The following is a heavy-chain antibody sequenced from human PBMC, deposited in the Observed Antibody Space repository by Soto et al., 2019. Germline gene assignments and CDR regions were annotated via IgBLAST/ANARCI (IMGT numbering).Heavy chain of an antibody. Sequence: GGSLRLSCAASGFTFSSYGMHWVRQAPGKGLEWVAVIWYDGSNKYYADSVKGRFTISRDNSKNTLYLQMNSLRAEDTAVYYCAREVVSPNGDYYYYMDVWGKGTTVTVSS. V-gene: IGHV3-33*01. CDR3: AREVVSPNGDYYYYMDV. CDR2: IWYDGSNK. J-gene: IGHJ6*03. D-gene: IGHD3-16*02. CDR1: GFTFSSYG.